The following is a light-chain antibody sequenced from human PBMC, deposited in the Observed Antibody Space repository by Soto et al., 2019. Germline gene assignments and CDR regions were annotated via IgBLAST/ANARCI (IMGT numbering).Light chain of an antibody. CDR3: SSYTSSRTLEGV. CDR2: DVS. Sequence: QSVLTQPASVSGSPGHSITISCTGTSSDVGGYNYVSWYQQHPGKAPKLMIYDVSNRPSGVSNRFSGSKSGNTASLTISGLQAEDEADYYCSSYTSSRTLEGVFGTGTKVTVL. CDR1: SSDVGGYNY. V-gene: IGLV2-14*01. J-gene: IGLJ1*01.